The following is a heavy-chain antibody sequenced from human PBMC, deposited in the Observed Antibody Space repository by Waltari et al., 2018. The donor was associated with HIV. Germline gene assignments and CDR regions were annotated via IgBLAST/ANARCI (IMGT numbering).Heavy chain of an antibody. CDR3: ARGNSSSSLDY. D-gene: IGHD6-6*01. Sequence: QVQLQQWGAGLLKPSETLSLTCAVYGGSFSGYYWSWIRQPPGKGLEWIGEINHSGSTNYNPSLKSRVTISVDTSKNQFSLKLSSVTAADTAVYYCARGNSSSSLDYWGQGTLVTVSS. CDR1: GGSFSGYY. CDR2: INHSGST. V-gene: IGHV4-34*01. J-gene: IGHJ4*02.